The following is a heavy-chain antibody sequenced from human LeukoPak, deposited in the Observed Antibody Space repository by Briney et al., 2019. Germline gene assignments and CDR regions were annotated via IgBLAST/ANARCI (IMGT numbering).Heavy chain of an antibody. CDR1: GDSISSGSYY. Sequence: PSETLSLTCTVSGDSISSGSYYWSWIRQPPGKGLEWIGYIYYSGSTNYNPSLKSRVTISVDTSKNQFSLKLSSVTAADTAVYYCARVAAAIFDYWGQGTLVTVSS. V-gene: IGHV4-61*01. CDR2: IYYSGST. CDR3: ARVAAAIFDY. J-gene: IGHJ4*02. D-gene: IGHD6-13*01.